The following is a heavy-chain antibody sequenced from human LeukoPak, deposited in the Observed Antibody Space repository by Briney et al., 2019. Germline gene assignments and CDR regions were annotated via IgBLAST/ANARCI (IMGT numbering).Heavy chain of an antibody. Sequence: PSETLSLTCAVYGGSFSGYYWSWIRQPPGKGLEWIGEINHSGSTNYNPSLKSRANVSVEPSKNQISLKLSSVPAADTALYYCARLLGYCSSISCVDPWGQGTLVTVSS. CDR3: ARLLGYCSSISCVDP. J-gene: IGHJ5*02. D-gene: IGHD2-2*01. CDR2: INHSGST. V-gene: IGHV4-34*01. CDR1: GGSFSGYY.